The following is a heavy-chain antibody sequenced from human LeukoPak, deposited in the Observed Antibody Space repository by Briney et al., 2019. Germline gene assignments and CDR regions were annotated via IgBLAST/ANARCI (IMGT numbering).Heavy chain of an antibody. CDR2: IYRSGST. D-gene: IGHD6-6*01. J-gene: IGHJ3*02. CDR3: VRYSSSGAFDI. V-gene: IGHV4-30-2*01. CDR1: GGSISSGDYF. Sequence: SETLSLTCTVSGGSISSGDYFWSWIRQPPGKGLEWIGHIYRSGSTYYNPFLNSRVTISVDRSKNQFSLNLSSVTAADTAVYYCVRYSSSGAFDIWGQGTMVTVSS.